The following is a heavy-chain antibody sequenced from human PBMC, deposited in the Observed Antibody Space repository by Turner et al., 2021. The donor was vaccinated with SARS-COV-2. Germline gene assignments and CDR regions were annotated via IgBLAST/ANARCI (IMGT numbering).Heavy chain of an antibody. D-gene: IGHD2-2*03. V-gene: IGHV3-30*18. CDR3: AKDNGYCSSTSGLGPGNYFDY. Sequence: QVQLVESGGGVVQPGRSLRLSRAASAFTFSRYGMHWVRQAPGKGLEWVAVISYDGSNKYYADSVKGRLTISRDNSKNTLSLQMNSLRAEDTAVYYCAKDNGYCSSTSGLGPGNYFDYWGQGTLVTVSS. CDR1: AFTFSRYG. CDR2: ISYDGSNK. J-gene: IGHJ4*02.